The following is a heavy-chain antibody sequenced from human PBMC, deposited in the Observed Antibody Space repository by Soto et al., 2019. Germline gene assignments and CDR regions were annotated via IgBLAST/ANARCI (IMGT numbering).Heavy chain of an antibody. CDR3: VKCDGSASYCFYFGS. Sequence: GGSLRLSCAASGFTFSSYAMSWVRQTPGKGLEWVSTLSGSGGTTYYADSVKGQFTTSRDNSKSTLYLQMNSLRAEDTAVYYCVKCDGSASYCFYFGSWGQGTLVTVSS. CDR2: LSGSGGTT. V-gene: IGHV3-23*01. CDR1: GFTFSSYA. J-gene: IGHJ4*02. D-gene: IGHD3-10*01.